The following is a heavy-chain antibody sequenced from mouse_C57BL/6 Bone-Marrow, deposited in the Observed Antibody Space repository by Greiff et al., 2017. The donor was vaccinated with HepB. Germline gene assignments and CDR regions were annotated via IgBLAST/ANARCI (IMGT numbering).Heavy chain of an antibody. CDR3: TRPYYGSSSWYFDV. D-gene: IGHD1-1*01. CDR2: IYPGNSDT. Sequence: EVQLQQSGTVLARPGASVKMSCKTSGYTFTSYWMHWVKQRPGQGLEWIGAIYPGNSDTSYNQKFKGKAKLTAVTSASTAYMELSSLTNEDSAVYYCTRPYYGSSSWYFDVWGTGTTVTVSS. V-gene: IGHV1-5*01. J-gene: IGHJ1*03. CDR1: GYTFTSYW.